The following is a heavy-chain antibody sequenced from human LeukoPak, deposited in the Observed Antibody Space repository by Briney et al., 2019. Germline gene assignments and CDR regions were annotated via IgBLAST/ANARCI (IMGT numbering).Heavy chain of an antibody. CDR2: MSSSDSYI. J-gene: IGHJ4*01. Sequence: GGSLRLSCAASGFTFSSYSMNWVRQAPGKGLEWVSSMSSSDSYIYYADSVRGRFTISRDNAKNSLYLQMNSLRAEDTAVYYCARAPLYSYDSSGWLDYCGHGTLVTVSS. V-gene: IGHV3-21*01. CDR1: GFTFSSYS. CDR3: ARAPLYSYDSSGWLDY. D-gene: IGHD3-22*01.